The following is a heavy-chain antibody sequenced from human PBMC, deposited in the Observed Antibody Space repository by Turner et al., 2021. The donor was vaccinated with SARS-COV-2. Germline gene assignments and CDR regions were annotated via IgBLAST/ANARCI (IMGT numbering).Heavy chain of an antibody. CDR1: GYIFINYD. D-gene: IGHD3-10*01. J-gene: IGHJ4*02. Sequence: QVQRVQSGAEGKKPGASVEVSCKASGYIFINYDIHWVRQAPGQGLEWVGRINPSGGGTRYAQKFRSRDTMTRDTSTSTVSMELSSLRSEDAAVYYCARGELGSFSAYDNWGQGTLVTVAS. CDR2: INPSGGGT. CDR3: ARGELGSFSAYDN. V-gene: IGHV1-46*03.